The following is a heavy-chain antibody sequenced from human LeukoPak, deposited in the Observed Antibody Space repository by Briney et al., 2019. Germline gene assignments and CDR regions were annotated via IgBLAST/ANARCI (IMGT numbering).Heavy chain of an antibody. D-gene: IGHD2-15*01. CDR1: GGSISSYY. Sequence: SETLSLTCTVSGGSISSYYWSWIRQPPGKGLEWIGYIFNSGSTNYNPSLKSRVTISVDTSKNQFSLKLSSVTAADTAVYYCARSVEGYCRGGSCYSYSYYMDVWGKGTTVTVSS. CDR3: ARSVEGYCRGGSCYSYSYYMDV. CDR2: IFNSGST. J-gene: IGHJ6*03. V-gene: IGHV4-59*01.